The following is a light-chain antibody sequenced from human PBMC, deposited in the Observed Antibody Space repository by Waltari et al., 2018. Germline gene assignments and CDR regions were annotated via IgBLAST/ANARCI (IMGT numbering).Light chain of an antibody. J-gene: IGKJ2*01. V-gene: IGKV1-5*01. Sequence: DIQMTQSPSTLSASVGDRVTITCRASQTIDNYLAWYQQKPGEAPKVMIYDASTLETGVPSRFSGSGFGTDFSLTISSLQPDDFATYWCQQYNDLYSFGRGTKLEI. CDR3: QQYNDLYS. CDR1: QTIDNY. CDR2: DAS.